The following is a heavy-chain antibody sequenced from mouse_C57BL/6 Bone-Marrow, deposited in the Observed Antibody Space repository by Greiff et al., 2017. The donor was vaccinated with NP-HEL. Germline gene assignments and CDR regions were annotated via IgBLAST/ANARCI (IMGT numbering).Heavy chain of an antibody. CDR2: ISNLAYSI. V-gene: IGHV5-15*01. D-gene: IGHD2-4*01. CDR1: GFTFSDYG. CDR3: AREEGYDYGFAY. Sequence: EVKLMESGGGLVQPGGSLKLSCAASGFTFSDYGMAWVRQAPRKGPEWVAFISNLAYSIYYADTVTGRFTISRENAKNTLYLEMSSLGSEDTAMYYCAREEGYDYGFAYWGQGTLVTVSA. J-gene: IGHJ3*01.